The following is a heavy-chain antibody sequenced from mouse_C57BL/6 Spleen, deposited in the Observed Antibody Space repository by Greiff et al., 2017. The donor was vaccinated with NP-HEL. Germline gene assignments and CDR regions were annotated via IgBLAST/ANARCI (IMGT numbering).Heavy chain of an antibody. D-gene: IGHD1-1*01. CDR2: ISYSGST. Sequence: EVKVVESGPGLAKPSQTLSLTCSVTGYSITSDYWNWIRKFPGNKLEYMGYISYSGSTYYNPSLKSRISITRDTSKNQYYLQLNSVTTEDTATYYCARTLHYYGSSPWYFDVWGTGTTVTVSS. CDR1: GYSITSDY. CDR3: ARTLHYYGSSPWYFDV. J-gene: IGHJ1*03. V-gene: IGHV3-8*01.